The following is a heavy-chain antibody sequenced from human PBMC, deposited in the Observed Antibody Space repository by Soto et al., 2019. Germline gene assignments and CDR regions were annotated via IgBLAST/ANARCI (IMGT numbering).Heavy chain of an antibody. V-gene: IGHV1-18*01. CDR3: ARTVQPYGMDV. J-gene: IGHJ6*02. Sequence: GASVKVSCKASTYIFTNYDISWVRQAPGRGLEWMGWISAYNGNTNYAQKVQGRVTMTTNTSTSTAYMELRSLSSDDTAVYYCARTVQPYGMDVWGLGTTVTVSS. CDR2: ISAYNGNT. D-gene: IGHD1-1*01. CDR1: TYIFTNYD.